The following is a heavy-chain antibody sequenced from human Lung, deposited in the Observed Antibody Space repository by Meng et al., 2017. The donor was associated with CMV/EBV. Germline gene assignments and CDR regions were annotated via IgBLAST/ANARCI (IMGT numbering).Heavy chain of an antibody. CDR3: ARVSTVFYGLDLSEISTRISSGSYPRNVHHYNGMEV. CDR1: GGSLSDFY. CDR2: INHSGTA. V-gene: IGHV4-34*01. Sequence: SXTXSLXCAVHGGSLSDFYYIXIRQSPAKGLEWIGEINHSGTANYNPSLKSRVTMSVDTSKNQISLKLNSVTVADTAVYYCARVSTVFYGLDLSEISTRISSGSYPRNVHHYNGMEVGXQGNXVTVSS. J-gene: IGHJ6*02. D-gene: IGHD1-26*01.